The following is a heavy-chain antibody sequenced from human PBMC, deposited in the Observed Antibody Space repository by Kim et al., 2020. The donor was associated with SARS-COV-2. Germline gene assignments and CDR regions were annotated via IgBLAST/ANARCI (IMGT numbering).Heavy chain of an antibody. D-gene: IGHD3-10*01. CDR3: ARGWHYGSGSYRWFDP. Sequence: SLKSRVTISVDTSKNQVSLKLRSMTAADTAVYYCARGWHYGSGSYRWFDPWGQGILVTVSS. J-gene: IGHJ5*02. V-gene: IGHV4-34*13.